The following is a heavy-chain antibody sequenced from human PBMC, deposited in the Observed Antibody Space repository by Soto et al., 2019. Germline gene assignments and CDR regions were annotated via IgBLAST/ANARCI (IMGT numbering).Heavy chain of an antibody. V-gene: IGHV1-3*04. D-gene: IGHD1-26*01. CDR2: INTANGDT. Sequence: QVQLVQSGAEVKKPGASVKISCKASGYTFISYLMHWVRQAPGQRLEWMGWINTANGDTKYSQQFQGRVTITMDTSASTAYMELSSLRSEDTAVYYCARRFPYSGAHNDFDCWGQGTQVTVSP. CDR1: GYTFISYL. CDR3: ARRFPYSGAHNDFDC. J-gene: IGHJ4*02.